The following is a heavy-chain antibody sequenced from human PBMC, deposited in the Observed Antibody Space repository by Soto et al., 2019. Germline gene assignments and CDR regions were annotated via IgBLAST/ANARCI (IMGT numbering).Heavy chain of an antibody. V-gene: IGHV3-21*01. CDR1: GFPFGTYT. J-gene: IGHJ6*02. Sequence: EVQLVESGGGLVKPGGSLRLSFAASGFPFGTYTMNWVRQAPGKGLEWVYPIGTTSSYIYYADSGRGRFTISRDNARDSLYLQMSSLRAEDTAVYYCARVMCGDCSTYYYYSMDVWGQGTTVTVSS. CDR2: IGTTSSYI. D-gene: IGHD2-21*02. CDR3: ARVMCGDCSTYYYYSMDV.